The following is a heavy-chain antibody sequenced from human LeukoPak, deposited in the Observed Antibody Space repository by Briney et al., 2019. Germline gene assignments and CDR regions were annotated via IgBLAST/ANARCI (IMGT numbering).Heavy chain of an antibody. CDR2: IRYDGSNK. J-gene: IGHJ4*02. CDR1: GFTFSSYG. V-gene: IGHV3-30*02. Sequence: GGSLRLSCAASGFTFSSYGMHWVRQAPGKGLEWVAFIRYDGSNKYYADSVKGRFTISRDNSKNTLYLQMNSLRAEDTAVYYCAKDYYYDSSGYSDYWGQGTLVTVSS. D-gene: IGHD3-22*01. CDR3: AKDYYYDSSGYSDY.